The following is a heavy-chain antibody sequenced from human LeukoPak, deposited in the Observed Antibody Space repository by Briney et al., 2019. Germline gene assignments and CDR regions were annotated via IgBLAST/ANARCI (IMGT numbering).Heavy chain of an antibody. D-gene: IGHD3-9*01. Sequence: PSETLSFTCTVSGGSISSSSYYWGWIRQPPGKGLEWIGSIYYSGSTYYNPSLKSRVTISVDTSKNQFSLKLSSVTAADTAVYYCASHYDILTYYFDYWGQGTLVTVSS. CDR1: GGSISSSSYY. CDR3: ASHYDILTYYFDY. V-gene: IGHV4-39*01. J-gene: IGHJ4*02. CDR2: IYYSGST.